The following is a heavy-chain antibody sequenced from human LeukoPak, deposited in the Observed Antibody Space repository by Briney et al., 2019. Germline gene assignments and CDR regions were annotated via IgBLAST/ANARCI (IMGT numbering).Heavy chain of an antibody. V-gene: IGHV3-53*04. Sequence: PGGSLRLSCAASGFTVSSNYMSWVRQAPGKGLEWVSVIYSGGSTYYADSVKGRFTISRHNSKNTLCLQMNSLRAEDTAVYYCARLDTYYYYGMDVWGQGTTVTVSS. CDR3: ARLDTYYYYGMDV. J-gene: IGHJ6*02. D-gene: IGHD5-18*01. CDR2: IYSGGST. CDR1: GFTVSSNY.